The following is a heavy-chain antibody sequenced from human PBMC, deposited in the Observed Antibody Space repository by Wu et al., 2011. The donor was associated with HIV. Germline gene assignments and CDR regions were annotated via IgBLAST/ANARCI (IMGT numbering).Heavy chain of an antibody. CDR3: ARDIPYYYDSSGYSPGYMDV. CDR1: GYTFTSFD. J-gene: IGHJ6*03. Sequence: SGYTFTSFDINWVRQVTGQGLEWMGWMNPNSGNTGFAQEFQGRVTITADKSTSTAYMELSSLRSEDTAVYYCARDIPYYYDSSGYSPGYMDVWGKGTTVTVSS. D-gene: IGHD3-22*01. V-gene: IGHV1-8*03. CDR2: MNPNSGNT.